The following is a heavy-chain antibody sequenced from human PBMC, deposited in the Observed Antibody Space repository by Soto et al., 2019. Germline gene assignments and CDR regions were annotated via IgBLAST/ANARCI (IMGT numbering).Heavy chain of an antibody. Sequence: QVQLVQSGAEMKEPGSSVKVSCKTSGGTFSSSAISWLRQAPGQGLEWMGGIIPLFRTPDYAQKFQGRVTSAADESTSTAYMELSSLRSEDTALYYCARDNDRLQLGGNYYYILDVWCQGTTITVSS. CDR2: IIPLFRTP. CDR1: GGTFSSSA. CDR3: ARDNDRLQLGGNYYYILDV. V-gene: IGHV1-69*12. D-gene: IGHD4-4*01. J-gene: IGHJ6*02.